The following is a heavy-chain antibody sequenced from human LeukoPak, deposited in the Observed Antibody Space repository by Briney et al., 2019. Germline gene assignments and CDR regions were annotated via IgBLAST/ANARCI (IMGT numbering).Heavy chain of an antibody. Sequence: PGGSLRLSCAASGFTFSSYEMNWVRQAPGKGLEWFSYINSDGSNIYYADSVKGRFTISRDNAKNSLYLQMNSLRAEDTAVYYCARGRGTGPYFDFWGQGTLVTVSS. CDR2: INSDGSNI. CDR3: ARGRGTGPYFDF. V-gene: IGHV3-48*03. D-gene: IGHD1-1*01. J-gene: IGHJ4*02. CDR1: GFTFSSYE.